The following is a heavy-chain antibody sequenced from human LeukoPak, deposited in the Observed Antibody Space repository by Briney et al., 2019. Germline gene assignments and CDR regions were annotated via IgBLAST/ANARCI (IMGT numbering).Heavy chain of an antibody. D-gene: IGHD3-9*01. CDR1: GFTFSSYA. CDR3: ARERPDYDILTGYKSYYFDY. Sequence: PGGSLRLSCAASGFTFSSYAMSWVRQAPGKGLEWVSAISGSGGSTYYADSVKGRFTISRDNAKNSLYLQMNSLRAEDTAVYYCARERPDYDILTGYKSYYFDYWGQGTLVTVSS. V-gene: IGHV3-23*01. CDR2: ISGSGGST. J-gene: IGHJ4*02.